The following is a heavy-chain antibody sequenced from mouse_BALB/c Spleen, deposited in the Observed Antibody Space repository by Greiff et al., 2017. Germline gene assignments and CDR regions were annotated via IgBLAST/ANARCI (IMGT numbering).Heavy chain of an antibody. J-gene: IGHJ3*01. D-gene: IGHD4-1*01. CDR1: GFTFSSFG. V-gene: IGHV5-17*02. CDR2: ISSGSSTI. CDR3: ARSELGRTWFAY. Sequence: EVQLVESGGGLVQPGGSRKLSCAASGFTFSSFGMHWVRQAPEKGLEWVAYISSGSSTIYYADTVKGRFTISRDNPKNTLFLQMTSLRSEDTAMYYCARSELGRTWFAYWGQGTLVTVSA.